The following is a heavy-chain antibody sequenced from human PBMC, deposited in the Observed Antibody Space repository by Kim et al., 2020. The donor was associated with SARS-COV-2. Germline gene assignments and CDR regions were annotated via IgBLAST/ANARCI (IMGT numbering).Heavy chain of an antibody. CDR3: ARGDCSGGSCYDAFDI. V-gene: IGHV1-2*06. CDR1: GYTFTGYY. CDR2: INPNSGGT. D-gene: IGHD2-15*01. Sequence: ASVKVSCKASGYTFTGYYMHWVRQAPGQGLEWMGRINPNSGGTNYAQKFQGRVTMTRDTSISTAYMELSRLRSDDTAVYYCARGDCSGGSCYDAFDIWGQGTMVTVSS. J-gene: IGHJ3*02.